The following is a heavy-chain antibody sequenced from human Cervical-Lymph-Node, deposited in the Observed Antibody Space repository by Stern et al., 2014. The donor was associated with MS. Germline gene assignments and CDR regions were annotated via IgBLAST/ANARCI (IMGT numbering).Heavy chain of an antibody. V-gene: IGHV1-18*01. Sequence: LVESGASVNVSCKTSGYTFTYYAISWIRQAPGQGLEWVGWISPYNGNTNFVQKLQGRVAMTTDTSTSTAYMELRSLRSDDTAVYYCARDDDYTRRAIDYWGQGTLVTVSS. CDR2: ISPYNGNT. CDR3: ARDDDYTRRAIDY. D-gene: IGHD4-11*01. CDR1: GYTFTYYA. J-gene: IGHJ4*02.